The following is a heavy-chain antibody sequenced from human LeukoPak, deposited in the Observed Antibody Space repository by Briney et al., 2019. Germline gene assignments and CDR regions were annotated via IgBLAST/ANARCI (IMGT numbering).Heavy chain of an antibody. CDR3: ARGNILTGYCFDF. J-gene: IGHJ4*02. V-gene: IGHV4-34*01. Sequence: PSETLSLTCAVYGGSITGYYWSWLRQTPGRGLEWVGEIHYTGATSYNPSLKSRATISTDTSKNQFSLRLSSVTAADTAVYSCARGNILTGYCFDFWGQGALVTVSS. CDR1: GGSITGYY. CDR2: IHYTGAT. D-gene: IGHD3-9*01.